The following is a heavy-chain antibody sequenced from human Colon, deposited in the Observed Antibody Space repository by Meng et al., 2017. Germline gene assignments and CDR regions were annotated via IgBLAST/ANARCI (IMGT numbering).Heavy chain of an antibody. V-gene: IGHV4-61*01. CDR2: ARIDYANT. CDR3: ARDYWGSLDF. D-gene: IGHD3-16*01. CDR1: GVPVSSEFYY. Sequence: QVQFPQCGAGLFKPSESLSLTGAVSGVPVSSEFYYWTWVRQPPGKGLEWIGYARIDYANTNYNPSLKSRVNVSLDTSKNQFSLNVRSVTAADTAGYYCARDYWGSLDFWGQGILVTVSS. J-gene: IGHJ4*02.